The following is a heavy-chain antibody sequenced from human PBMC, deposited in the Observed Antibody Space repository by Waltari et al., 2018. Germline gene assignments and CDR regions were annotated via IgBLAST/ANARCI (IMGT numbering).Heavy chain of an antibody. CDR1: GFTFSNAW. Sequence: EVQLVESGGGLVKPGGSLRLSCAASGFTFSNAWVNWVRPAPGKGLEWVGRIKSKADGETTDYATPVNGRFTISRDESKNTLFLQMNSLKIEDTAVYYCVRGSVSGLDCWGQGTLVTVSS. CDR2: IKSKADGETT. V-gene: IGHV3-15*01. CDR3: VRGSVSGLDC. J-gene: IGHJ4*02. D-gene: IGHD3-10*01.